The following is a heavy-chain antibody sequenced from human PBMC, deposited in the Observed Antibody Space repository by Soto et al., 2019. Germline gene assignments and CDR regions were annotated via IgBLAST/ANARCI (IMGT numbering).Heavy chain of an antibody. CDR1: GGSISSGGYS. J-gene: IGHJ4*02. D-gene: IGHD6-13*01. CDR2: IYHSGST. Sequence: QLQLQESGSGLVKPSQTLSLTCAVSGGSISSGGYSWSWIRQPPGKGLEWIGYIYHSGSTYYKPSLKSRVTISVDRSKNQFSLKLSSVTAADSAVYYCASSHAGAHITAAVHWGQGTLVNVSS. CDR3: ASSHAGAHITAAVH. V-gene: IGHV4-30-2*01.